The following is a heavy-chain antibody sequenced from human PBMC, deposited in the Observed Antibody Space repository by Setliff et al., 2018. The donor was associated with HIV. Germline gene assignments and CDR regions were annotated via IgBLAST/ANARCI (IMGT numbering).Heavy chain of an antibody. CDR3: AKVRAYGDYGWNY. J-gene: IGHJ4*02. CDR1: GFTFSNYA. V-gene: IGHV3-23*01. D-gene: IGHD4-17*01. CDR2: ISDSGGST. Sequence: HPGGSLRLSCAASGFTFSNYAMSWVRQAPGKGLEWVSSISDSGGSTYYADSVKGRFTISRDNSKNTLCLQMNSLRAEDTAVYYCAKVRAYGDYGWNYWGQGTLVTVSS.